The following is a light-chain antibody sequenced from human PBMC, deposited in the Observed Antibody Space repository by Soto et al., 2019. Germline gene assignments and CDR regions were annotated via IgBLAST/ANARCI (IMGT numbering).Light chain of an antibody. CDR2: EVN. J-gene: IGLJ1*01. CDR3: SSYAGSSNV. V-gene: IGLV2-8*01. Sequence: QSVLTQPPSASGSRGQSVAISCTGTSSDVGGYNYVSWYQQHPGKAPKLMIYEVNKRPSGVPDRFYGSKSGNTASLTVSGLQAEDEADYYCSSYAGSSNVFGTGTKVTVL. CDR1: SSDVGGYNY.